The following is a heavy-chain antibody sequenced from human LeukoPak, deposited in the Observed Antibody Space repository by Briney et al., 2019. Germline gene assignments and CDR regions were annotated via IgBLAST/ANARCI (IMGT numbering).Heavy chain of an antibody. Sequence: SETLSLTCTVSGGSISSSSYYWSWIRQPPGKGLEWIGYIGNSGTTNYNPSLKSRVTISVDTSKNQFSLNLSSVTAADTAVYYCARGDIWVDYWGQGTLVTVSS. J-gene: IGHJ4*02. CDR1: GGSISSSSYY. CDR2: IGNSGTT. V-gene: IGHV4-61*01. D-gene: IGHD2-15*01. CDR3: ARGDIWVDY.